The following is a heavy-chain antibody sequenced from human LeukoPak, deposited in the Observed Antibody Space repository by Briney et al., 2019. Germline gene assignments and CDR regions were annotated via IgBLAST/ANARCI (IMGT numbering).Heavy chain of an antibody. V-gene: IGHV3-30-3*02. Sequence: GGSLRLSCAASGFTFSSYAMHWVRQAPGKGLEWVAVISYDGSNKYYANSVRGRFTISRDNSKNTLYLQMNSLRAEDTAVYYCAKTRYDSSDYDAFDIWGQGTMVTVSS. J-gene: IGHJ3*02. D-gene: IGHD3-22*01. CDR3: AKTRYDSSDYDAFDI. CDR2: ISYDGSNK. CDR1: GFTFSSYA.